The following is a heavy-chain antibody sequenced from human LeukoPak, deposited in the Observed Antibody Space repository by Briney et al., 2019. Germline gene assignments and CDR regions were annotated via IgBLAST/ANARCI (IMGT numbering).Heavy chain of an antibody. Sequence: GGSLRLSCAASGLNLDAYAMHWVRQAPGKGLEWVSLISGDGTITYYADSVKGRFTISRDNNKNSLFLEMNSLRSEDTALYYCAKDTPLFYHYYGIDVWGQGTTVTVSS. J-gene: IGHJ6*02. V-gene: IGHV3-43*02. CDR1: GLNLDAYA. CDR3: AKDTPLFYHYYGIDV. CDR2: ISGDGTIT.